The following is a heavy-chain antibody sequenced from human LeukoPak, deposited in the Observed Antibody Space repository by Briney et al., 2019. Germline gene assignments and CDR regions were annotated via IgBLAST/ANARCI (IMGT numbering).Heavy chain of an antibody. Sequence: PGGSLRLSCGASGITFSNFPMTWVRQAPGKGLEWIAVISGPGADTYYATSVKGRFTISRDNSKNTLFLQMNSLTAEDTAIYYCAKRSAGDPGKFDYWGQGTLVSVSS. CDR2: ISGPGADT. CDR3: AKRSAGDPGKFDY. V-gene: IGHV3-23*01. CDR1: GITFSNFP. D-gene: IGHD3-16*01. J-gene: IGHJ4*02.